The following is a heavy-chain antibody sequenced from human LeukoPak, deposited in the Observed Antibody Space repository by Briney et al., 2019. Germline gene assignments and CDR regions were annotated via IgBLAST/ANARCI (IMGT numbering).Heavy chain of an antibody. D-gene: IGHD3-3*01. CDR2: ISGSGGST. V-gene: IGHV3-23*01. J-gene: IGHJ4*02. Sequence: GGSLRLSCAASGFTFSSYAMSWVRQAPGKVLEWVSAISGSGGSTYYADSVKGRFTISRDNSKNTLYLQMNSLRAEDTAVYYCAKDRAEYFFRSDYWGQGTLVTVSS. CDR1: GFTFSSYA. CDR3: AKDRAEYFFRSDY.